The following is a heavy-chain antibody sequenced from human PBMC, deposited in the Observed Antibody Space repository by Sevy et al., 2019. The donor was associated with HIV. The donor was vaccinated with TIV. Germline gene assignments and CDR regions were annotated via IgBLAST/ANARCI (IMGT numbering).Heavy chain of an antibody. Sequence: ASVKVSCKASGYTFTNYYIHWVRQAPGQGLEWMGLINPSGGSTTNAQKFQGRVTMTRDMSTSTVYMELSSLKSDDTAVYYCARVYYYDYSGPGYWGQGTLVTVSS. CDR3: ARVYYYDYSGPGY. V-gene: IGHV1-46*01. CDR2: INPSGGST. J-gene: IGHJ4*02. CDR1: GYTFTNYY. D-gene: IGHD3-22*01.